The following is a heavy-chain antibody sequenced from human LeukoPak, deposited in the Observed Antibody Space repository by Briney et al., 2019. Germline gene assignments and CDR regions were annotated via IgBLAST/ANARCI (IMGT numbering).Heavy chain of an antibody. CDR1: GYIFSSYG. CDR3: ARDSYDFLTGRYSGSGGGY. D-gene: IGHD3-9*01. Sequence: GASVKVSCKTSGYIFSSYGINWVRQAPGQGLEWVGWISAYNGDTKYAQKLQGRVTMTTDTSTRTVYMELRTLRSDDTAVYYCARDSYDFLTGRYSGSGGGYWGQGTLVTVSS. V-gene: IGHV1-18*01. J-gene: IGHJ4*02. CDR2: ISAYNGDT.